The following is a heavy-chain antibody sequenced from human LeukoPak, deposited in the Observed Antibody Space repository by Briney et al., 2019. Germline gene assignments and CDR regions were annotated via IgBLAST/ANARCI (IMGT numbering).Heavy chain of an antibody. CDR2: INHSGST. D-gene: IGHD1-26*01. V-gene: IGHV4-34*01. J-gene: IGHJ5*02. CDR1: GGSFSGYY. CDR3: ARLLGSWFDP. Sequence: SETLSLTCAVYGGSFSGYYWSWICQPPGKGLEWIGEINHSGSTNYNPSLKSRVTISVDTSKNQFSLKLSSVTAADTAVYYCARLLGSWFDPWGQGTLVTVSS.